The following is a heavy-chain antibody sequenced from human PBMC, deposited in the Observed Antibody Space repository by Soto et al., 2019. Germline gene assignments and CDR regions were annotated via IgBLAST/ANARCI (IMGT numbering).Heavy chain of an antibody. D-gene: IGHD2-2*01. Sequence: QVHLEQSGAEVKKPGSSVKVSCKAAGGTFSTYTLIWVRQAPGQGLEWMGRIIPMLTVTNSAQKFRGRVTLTADKSTNTAFMELTRLTSDDTAVYYCSIGSWSAATCDVWGQGTMVTVSS. CDR3: SIGSWSAATCDV. CDR2: IIPMLTVT. J-gene: IGHJ3*01. V-gene: IGHV1-69*02. CDR1: GGTFSTYT.